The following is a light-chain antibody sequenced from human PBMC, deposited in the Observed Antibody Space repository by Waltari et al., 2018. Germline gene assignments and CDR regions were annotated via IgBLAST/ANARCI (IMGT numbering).Light chain of an antibody. CDR3: QQYDNYWT. Sequence: DIQMTQSPSTLSASVGERVTITSRASQSITNWLAWYQQKPGKAPKLLIYRASNLESGVPSRFSGSGSGTEFTLTISSLQPDDFATYYCQQYDNYWTFGQGTKVEIK. J-gene: IGKJ1*01. V-gene: IGKV1-5*03. CDR1: QSITNW. CDR2: RAS.